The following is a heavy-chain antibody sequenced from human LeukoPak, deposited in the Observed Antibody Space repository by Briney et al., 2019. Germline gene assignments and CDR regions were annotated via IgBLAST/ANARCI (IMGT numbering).Heavy chain of an antibody. Sequence: SETLSLICTGSGGSISSYYWTWIRQPPGKGLEWIGYIYYSGSTNCNPSLKSRVTISVDTSKNQFSLNLSSVTAADTAVYYCARYNSSNWYVVDYWGQGTLVTVSS. V-gene: IGHV4-59*01. J-gene: IGHJ4*02. CDR3: ARYNSSNWYVVDY. D-gene: IGHD6-13*01. CDR1: GGSISSYY. CDR2: IYYSGST.